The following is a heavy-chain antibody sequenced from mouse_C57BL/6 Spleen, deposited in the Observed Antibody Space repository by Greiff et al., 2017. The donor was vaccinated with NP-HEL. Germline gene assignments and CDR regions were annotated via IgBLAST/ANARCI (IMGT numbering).Heavy chain of an antibody. CDR3: ARHNYGSSKAMDY. Sequence: QVQLKESGPGLVAPSQSLSITCTVSGFSLTSYGVHWVRQPPGKGLEWLVVIWSDGSTTYNSALKSRLSISKDNSKSQVFLKMNSLQTDDTAMYYCARHNYGSSKAMDYWGQGTSVTVSS. CDR1: GFSLTSYG. J-gene: IGHJ4*01. D-gene: IGHD1-1*01. CDR2: IWSDGST. V-gene: IGHV2-6-1*01.